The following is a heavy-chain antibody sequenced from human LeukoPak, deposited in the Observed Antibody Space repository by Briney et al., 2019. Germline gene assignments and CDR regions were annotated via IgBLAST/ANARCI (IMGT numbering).Heavy chain of an antibody. J-gene: IGHJ4*02. CDR2: IIPIFGTA. Sequence: ASVKVSCKASGGTFSSYAISWVRQAPGQGLEWMGGIIPIFGTANYAQKFQGRVTITADESTSTAYMELSSLRSEDTAVYYCASRGYGSGSTLGFDYWGQGTLVTVSS. D-gene: IGHD3-10*01. CDR1: GGTFSSYA. V-gene: IGHV1-69*01. CDR3: ASRGYGSGSTLGFDY.